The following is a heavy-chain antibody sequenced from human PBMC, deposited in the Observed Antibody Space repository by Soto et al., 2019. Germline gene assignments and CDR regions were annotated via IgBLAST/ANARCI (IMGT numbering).Heavy chain of an antibody. J-gene: IGHJ4*02. V-gene: IGHV1-8*01. CDR1: GYTFTDYD. CDR3: EVTTGF. CDR2: VSPGNANA. Sequence: QVQVVQSRAEVKKPGASVKVSCKTSGYTFTDYDINWVRQATGQGLEWMGWVSPGNANAGYAPQLQGRVPMHSDTSLSTVYMELNSLTSEDTDVSFCEVTTGFWGQGTKITVSS. D-gene: IGHD2-21*02.